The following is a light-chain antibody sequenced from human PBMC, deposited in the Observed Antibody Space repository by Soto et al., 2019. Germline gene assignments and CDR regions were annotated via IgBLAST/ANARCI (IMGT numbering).Light chain of an antibody. Sequence: QSALTQPASVSGSPGQSITISCTGTSSDVGAYNYVSWYQQHPGKAPKLMIYDVSNRPSGVSNRFSGSKSGNTASLTISGFQAEDEADYYCSSYTTSANYVFGTGTKVTV. J-gene: IGLJ1*01. CDR3: SSYTTSANYV. CDR1: SSDVGAYNY. V-gene: IGLV2-14*01. CDR2: DVS.